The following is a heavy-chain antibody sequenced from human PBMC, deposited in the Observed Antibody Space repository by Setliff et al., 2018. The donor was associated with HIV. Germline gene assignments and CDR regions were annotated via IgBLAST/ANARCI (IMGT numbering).Heavy chain of an antibody. CDR2: INGDGSDT. CDR1: GFTFSSYW. Sequence: PGGSLRLSCAASGFTFSSYWMHWVRQVPGKGLVWVSRINGDGSDTNYADSVKGRFTISRDNAQNTLFLQMNSLRAEDTGIYYCARDIETTVTPFDYWGQGTLVTVSS. D-gene: IGHD4-4*01. CDR3: ARDIETTVTPFDY. J-gene: IGHJ4*02. V-gene: IGHV3-74*01.